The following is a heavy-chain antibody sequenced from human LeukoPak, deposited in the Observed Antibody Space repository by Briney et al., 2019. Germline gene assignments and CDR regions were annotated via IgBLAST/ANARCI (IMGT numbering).Heavy chain of an antibody. CDR1: GFTYSNAW. J-gene: IGHJ4*02. CDR2: IKSKTDGGTT. Sequence: GGSLRLSCAASGFTYSNAWMSWVRQAPGKGLEWVGRIKSKTDGGTTDYAAPVKGRFTISRDDSKNTLYLQMNSLKTEDTAVYYCTKYLTGYYNDYRGQGTLVTVSS. D-gene: IGHD3-9*01. CDR3: TKYLTGYYNDY. V-gene: IGHV3-15*01.